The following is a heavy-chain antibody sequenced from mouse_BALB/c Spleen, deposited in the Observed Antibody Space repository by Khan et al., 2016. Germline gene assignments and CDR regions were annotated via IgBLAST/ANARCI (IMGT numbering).Heavy chain of an antibody. CDR3: ERNGNRYERTWFAY. CDR2: ISYSGST. V-gene: IGHV3-2*02. Sequence: EVQLQESGPGLVKPSQSLSLTCTVTGYSITSDYAWNWIRQFPGNKLEWMGYISYSGSTSYNPSLKSRISITRDTSKNQFFLQLNSVTTEDTATYYCERNGNRYERTWFAYWGQGTLVTVSA. CDR1: GYSITSDYA. J-gene: IGHJ3*01. D-gene: IGHD2-14*01.